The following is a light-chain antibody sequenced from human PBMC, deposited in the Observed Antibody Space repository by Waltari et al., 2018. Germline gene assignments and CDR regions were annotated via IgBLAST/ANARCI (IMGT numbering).Light chain of an antibody. Sequence: DIQMTQSPSSLSASVGDRVTITHQASQDISNSLNWYQQKPGKAPKVLIYDAANLESGVPSRFSGSGFGTDFTFTISSLQPEDLATYFCQQYHNLPATFGGGTKVESK. CDR1: QDISNS. V-gene: IGKV1-33*01. CDR2: DAA. CDR3: QQYHNLPAT. J-gene: IGKJ4*01.